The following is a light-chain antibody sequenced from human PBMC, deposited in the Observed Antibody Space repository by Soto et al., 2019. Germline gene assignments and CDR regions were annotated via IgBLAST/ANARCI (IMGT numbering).Light chain of an antibody. CDR2: WAS. Sequence: DIVMTQSPDSLAVSLGERATINCKSSQSVLYSSNNKNYLAWYQQKAGQPPKLLIYWASTRQSGVPDRFSGSGSETDFTLTISSLQAEDVAIYYCQQYYNTPLTFGGGTKVEIK. CDR3: QQYYNTPLT. CDR1: QSVLYSSNNKNY. J-gene: IGKJ4*01. V-gene: IGKV4-1*01.